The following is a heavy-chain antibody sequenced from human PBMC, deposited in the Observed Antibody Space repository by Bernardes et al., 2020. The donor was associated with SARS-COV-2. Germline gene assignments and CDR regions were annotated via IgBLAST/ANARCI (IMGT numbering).Heavy chain of an antibody. D-gene: IGHD1-26*01. Sequence: GGSLRLSCAASGFTFSSYSMDWVRQAPGEGPEWVASISSSSTSIYYADSVRGRFTIFRDNAKNSLYLQMNSLRAEDTAVYYCVREVGWLQSFDYWGQGTLVTVSS. CDR3: VREVGWLQSFDY. CDR1: GFTFSSYS. CDR2: ISSSSTSI. J-gene: IGHJ4*02. V-gene: IGHV3-21*01.